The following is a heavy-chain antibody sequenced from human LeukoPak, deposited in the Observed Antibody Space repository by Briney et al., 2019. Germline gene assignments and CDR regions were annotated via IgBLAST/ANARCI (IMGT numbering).Heavy chain of an antibody. D-gene: IGHD7-27*01. CDR1: GYTFTGYY. Sequence: ASVKVSCKASGYTFTGYYMHWVRQAPGQGLEWMGWINPNSGDTNYAQKFQGRVTMTRDTSISTAYMELSRLRSDDTAVYYCARVANWGSSPIDYWGQGTLVTVSS. CDR2: INPNSGDT. J-gene: IGHJ4*02. V-gene: IGHV1-2*02. CDR3: ARVANWGSSPIDY.